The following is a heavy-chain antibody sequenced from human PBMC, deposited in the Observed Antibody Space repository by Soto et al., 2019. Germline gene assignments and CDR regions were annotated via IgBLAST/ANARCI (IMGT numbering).Heavy chain of an antibody. Sequence: GGSLRLSCAASGFTFSSYGMHWVRQAPGKGLEWVAVISYDGSNKYYADSVKGRFTISRDNSKNTLYLQMNSLRAEDTAVYYCAKVGETYYYYSSGYWIDYWGQGTLVTVSS. D-gene: IGHD3-22*01. CDR3: AKVGETYYYYSSGYWIDY. CDR1: GFTFSSYG. CDR2: ISYDGSNK. J-gene: IGHJ4*02. V-gene: IGHV3-30*18.